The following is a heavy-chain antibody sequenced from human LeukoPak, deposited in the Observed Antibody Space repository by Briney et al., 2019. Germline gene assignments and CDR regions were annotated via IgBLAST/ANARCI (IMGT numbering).Heavy chain of an antibody. V-gene: IGHV3-7*01. Sequence: GGSLRLSCAGSGFTFSSHWIGWVRQAPGKGLEWVAHINQDGSQKYYVDSVEGRFAISRDNAKNSLYLQMNSLRAEDTAVYYCAKDPPSVGYYYYYGMDVWGQGTTVTVSS. CDR3: AKDPPSVGYYYYYGMDV. CDR2: INQDGSQK. J-gene: IGHJ6*02. CDR1: GFTFSSHW.